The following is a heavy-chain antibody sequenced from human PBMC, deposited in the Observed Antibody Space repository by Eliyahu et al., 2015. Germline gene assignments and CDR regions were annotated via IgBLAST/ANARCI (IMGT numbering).Heavy chain of an antibody. CDR2: IIPILGIA. Sequence: QVQLVQSGAEVKKPGSSVKVSCKASGGTFSSYTISWVRQAPGQGLEWMGRIIPILGIANYAQKFQGRVTITADKSTSTAYMELSSLRSEDTAVYYCAAGYCSGGSCDSGDYWGQGTLVTVSS. CDR3: AAGYCSGGSCDSGDY. J-gene: IGHJ4*02. D-gene: IGHD2-15*01. V-gene: IGHV1-69*02. CDR1: GGTFSSYT.